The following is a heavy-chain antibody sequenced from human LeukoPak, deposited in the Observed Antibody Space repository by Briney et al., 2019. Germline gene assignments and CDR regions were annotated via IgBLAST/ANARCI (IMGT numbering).Heavy chain of an antibody. CDR1: GGSISSYY. CDR3: ARDRWTTIFGVVTNWFDP. D-gene: IGHD3-3*01. CDR2: IYYSGST. V-gene: IGHV4-59*12. J-gene: IGHJ5*02. Sequence: SETLSLTCTVSGGSISSYYWSWIRQPPGKGLEWIGYIYYSGSTNYNPSLKSRVTMSVDTSKNQFSLKLSSVTAADTAVYYCARDRWTTIFGVVTNWFDPWGQGTLVTGSS.